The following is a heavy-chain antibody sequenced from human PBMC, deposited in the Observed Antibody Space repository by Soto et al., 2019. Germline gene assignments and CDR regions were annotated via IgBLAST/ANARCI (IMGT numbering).Heavy chain of an antibody. CDR1: GYSFISYW. CDR2: IYPGDSGT. V-gene: IGHV5-51*01. J-gene: IGHJ6*02. CDR3: ARNYYGSGYYYYYGMDV. D-gene: IGHD3-10*01. Sequence: PVESLKISCKGSGYSFISYWICCFLQMPVKVLEWMGIIYPGDSGTRYSPSFQGQVTISVDKSISTAYLQWTSLKASDTAMYYCARNYYGSGYYYYYGMDVWGQGTTVTVSS.